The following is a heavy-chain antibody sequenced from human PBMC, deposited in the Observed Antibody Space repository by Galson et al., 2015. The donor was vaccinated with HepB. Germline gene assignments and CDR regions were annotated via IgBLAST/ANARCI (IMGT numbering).Heavy chain of an antibody. CDR1: GFTFSSYG. V-gene: IGHV3-30*18. CDR2: ISYDGSNK. Sequence: LRLSCAASGFTFSSYGMHWVRQAPGKGLEWVAVISYDGSNKYYADSVKGRFTISRDNSKSTLYLQMNSLRAEDTAVYYCANDRGRGGTIGDYFGYWGQGTLVTVSS. D-gene: IGHD1-14*01. J-gene: IGHJ4*02. CDR3: ANDRGRGGTIGDYFGY.